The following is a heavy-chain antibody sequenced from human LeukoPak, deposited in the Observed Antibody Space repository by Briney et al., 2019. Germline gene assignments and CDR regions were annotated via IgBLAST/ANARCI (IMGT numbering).Heavy chain of an antibody. CDR2: IIPIFGTA. CDR1: GGTFSSYA. V-gene: IGHV1-69*01. Sequence: SVKVSCKASGGTFSSYAISWVRQAPGQGLEWMGGIIPIFGTANYAQKFQGRVAITADESTSTAYMELSSLRSEDTAVYYCARALLWFGEFDYWGQGTLVTVSS. J-gene: IGHJ4*02. D-gene: IGHD3-10*01. CDR3: ARALLWFGEFDY.